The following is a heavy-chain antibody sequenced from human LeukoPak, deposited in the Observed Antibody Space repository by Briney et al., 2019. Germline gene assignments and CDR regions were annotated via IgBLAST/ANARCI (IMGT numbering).Heavy chain of an antibody. D-gene: IGHD3-10*01. CDR1: GDSVSSNSAA. J-gene: IGHJ6*02. V-gene: IGHV6-1*01. CDR3: ARESEILWFGELLSYYGMDV. CDR2: TYYRSKWYN. Sequence: SQTLSLTCAISGDSVSSNSAAWNWFRQSPSRGLEWLGRTYYRSKWYNDYAVSVKSRITINPDTSKNQFSLQLNSVTPEDTAVYYCARESEILWFGELLSYYGMDVWGQGTTVTVSS.